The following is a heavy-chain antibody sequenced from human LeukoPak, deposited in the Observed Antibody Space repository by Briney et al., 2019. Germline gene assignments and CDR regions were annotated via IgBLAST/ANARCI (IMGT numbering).Heavy chain of an antibody. V-gene: IGHV4-39*01. CDR3: ARQHRAKPTHFDY. J-gene: IGHJ4*02. Sequence: SETLSLTCTVSGGSISSSSYYWGWIRQPPGKGLEWIGSIYYSGSTYYNPSLKSRVTISVDTSKNQFSLKLSSVTAADTAVYYCARQHRAKPTHFDYWGQGTLVTVSS. CDR1: GGSISSSSYY. CDR2: IYYSGST.